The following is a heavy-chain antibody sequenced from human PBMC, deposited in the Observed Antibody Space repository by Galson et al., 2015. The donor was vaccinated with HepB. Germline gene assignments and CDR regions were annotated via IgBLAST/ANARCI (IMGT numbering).Heavy chain of an antibody. Sequence: QSGAEVKKPGESLKISCKGSGYRITSYWIGWVRQMPGKGLEWMGIIYLGDSDTRYGPSSHGQVTISADKSNSTAYLQWSGLKASDTAMYYCAADCSSTSCLGGGFAFDVWGQGTMVTVSS. J-gene: IGHJ3*01. V-gene: IGHV5-51*03. CDR3: AADCSSTSCLGGGFAFDV. CDR1: GYRITSYW. CDR2: IYLGDSDT. D-gene: IGHD2-2*01.